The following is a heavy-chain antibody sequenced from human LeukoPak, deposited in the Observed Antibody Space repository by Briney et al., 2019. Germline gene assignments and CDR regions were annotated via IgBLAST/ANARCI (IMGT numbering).Heavy chain of an antibody. CDR3: AREAVAGFNWFDP. J-gene: IGHJ5*02. D-gene: IGHD6-19*01. CDR1: GFTFSDHY. CDR2: TRNKANSYTT. Sequence: GGSLRLSCAASGFTFSDHYMDWVRQAPGKGLEWVGRTRNKANSYTTEYAASVKGRFTISRDDSKNSLYLQMNGLKTEDTAVYYCAREAVAGFNWFDPWGQGTLVTVSS. V-gene: IGHV3-72*01.